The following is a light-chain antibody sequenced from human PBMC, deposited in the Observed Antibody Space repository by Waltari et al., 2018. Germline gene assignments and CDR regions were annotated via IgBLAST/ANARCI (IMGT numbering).Light chain of an antibody. CDR2: GAS. CDR3: QQYDISPLT. Sequence: EIVLTQSPGTLSLSPGDRAILSCRASQTVRTTYLAWYQQKPGQAPTLLIYGASSRATGIPDRFSGSGSGTDFSLTISSLEPEDFAVYYCQQYDISPLTFGGGTKVEIK. CDR1: QTVRTTY. V-gene: IGKV3-20*01. J-gene: IGKJ4*01.